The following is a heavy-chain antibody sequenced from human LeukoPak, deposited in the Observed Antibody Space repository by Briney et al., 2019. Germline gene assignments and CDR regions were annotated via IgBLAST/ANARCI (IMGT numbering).Heavy chain of an antibody. J-gene: IGHJ5*02. Sequence: PGGSLRLSCIASGFTFRNYGMSWVRQAPGKGLEWVSSISETGDDPSYADSVKGRFTISRDNSRTTLYLQMKSLRAEDTAVYYCAKQFVDIWGQGTLVTVSS. CDR1: GFTFRNYG. V-gene: IGHV3-23*01. CDR3: AKQFVDI. D-gene: IGHD5-24*01. CDR2: ISETGDDP.